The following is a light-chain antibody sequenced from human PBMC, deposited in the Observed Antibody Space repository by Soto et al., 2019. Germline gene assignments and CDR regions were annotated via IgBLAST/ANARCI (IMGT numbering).Light chain of an antibody. V-gene: IGLV2-8*01. CDR3: CSYAGNTKVV. CDR2: AVT. J-gene: IGLJ3*02. Sequence: QSALTQPPSASGSPGQSVTLSCTGTSSDVGASDYVSWYQQHPGKAPKLLIYAVTKRPAGVPDRFSGSKSGNRASLTVSGLQAEDEADYYCCSYAGNTKVVFGGGTKVTVL. CDR1: SSDVGASDY.